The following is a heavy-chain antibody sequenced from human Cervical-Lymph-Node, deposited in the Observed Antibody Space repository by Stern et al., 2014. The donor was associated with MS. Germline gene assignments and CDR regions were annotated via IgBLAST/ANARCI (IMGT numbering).Heavy chain of an antibody. CDR1: GYIFTGYY. Sequence: QVQLVQSGAEVKKPGASVKVSCKPSGYIFTGYYIHWVRQAPGQGLEWMAWISPNTGGTKYAQKFQGRVTMSRDTSISTAYVELSSLTSDDTAVYYCARDQRGITMFGVVTDYYYLGMDVWGQGTTVTVSS. D-gene: IGHD3-3*01. CDR2: ISPNTGGT. J-gene: IGHJ6*02. CDR3: ARDQRGITMFGVVTDYYYLGMDV. V-gene: IGHV1-2*02.